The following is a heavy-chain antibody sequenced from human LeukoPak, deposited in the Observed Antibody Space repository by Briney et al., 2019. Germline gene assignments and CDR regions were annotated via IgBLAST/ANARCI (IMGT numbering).Heavy chain of an antibody. CDR1: GFTFSSYA. V-gene: IGHV3-23*01. J-gene: IGHJ3*02. CDR3: ARDLRRGFWTYAFDI. CDR2: ISASGDST. D-gene: IGHD3/OR15-3a*01. Sequence: GGSLRLSCEASGFTFSSYAMSWVRQAPGKGLEWVTAISASGDSTFYADSVKGRFTISRDNAKNSLYLQMNSLRAEDTAVYYCARDLRRGFWTYAFDIWGQGTMVTVSS.